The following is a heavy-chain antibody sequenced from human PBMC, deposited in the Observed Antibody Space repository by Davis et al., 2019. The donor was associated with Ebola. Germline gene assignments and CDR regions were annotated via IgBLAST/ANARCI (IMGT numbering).Heavy chain of an antibody. CDR1: GFTFSSNW. V-gene: IGHV3-74*01. D-gene: IGHD4-17*01. Sequence: GESLKISCAASGFTFSSNWMHWVRQAPGKGLVWVSRTNSDGSITSYADSVKGRFTISRDNAKNTLYLQMNSLRDEDTAVYYCARTTYGAPEYWGQGTLVTVSS. CDR3: ARTTYGAPEY. J-gene: IGHJ4*02. CDR2: TNSDGSIT.